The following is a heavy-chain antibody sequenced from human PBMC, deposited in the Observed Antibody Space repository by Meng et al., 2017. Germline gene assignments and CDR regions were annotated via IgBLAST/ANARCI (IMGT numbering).Heavy chain of an antibody. CDR2: IYHSGST. V-gene: IGHV4-38-2*02. D-gene: IGHD2-15*01. CDR3: ARDPCSGGSCYSRVVGFDL. CDR1: GYSISSGYC. Sequence: GSLRLSCTVSGYSISSGYCWGWIRQPPGKGLEWIGSIYHSGSTYYNPSLKSRVTISVDTSKNQFSLKLSSVTAADTAVYYCARDPCSGGSCYSRVVGFDLWGRGTLVTVSS. J-gene: IGHJ2*01.